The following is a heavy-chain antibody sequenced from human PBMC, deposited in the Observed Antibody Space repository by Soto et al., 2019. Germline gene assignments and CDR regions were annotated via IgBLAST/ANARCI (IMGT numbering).Heavy chain of an antibody. J-gene: IGHJ4*02. D-gene: IGHD5-12*01. V-gene: IGHV3-48*02. CDR3: ARDLRRGYSGYDRLDVDY. CDR1: GFTFSSYS. CDR2: ISSSSSTI. Sequence: SLRLSCAASGFTFSSYSMNWVRQAPGKGLEWVSYISSSSSTIYYADSVKGRFTISRDNAKNSLYLQMNSLRDEDTAVYYCARDLRRGYSGYDRLDVDYWGQGTLVTVSS.